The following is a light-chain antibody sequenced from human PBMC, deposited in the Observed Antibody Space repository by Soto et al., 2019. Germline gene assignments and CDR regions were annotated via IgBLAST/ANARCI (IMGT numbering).Light chain of an antibody. V-gene: IGLV2-8*01. J-gene: IGLJ1*01. Sequence: QSVLTQPPSASGYPGQSVTISCTGTTSDIGAYNYVSWYQQRPGKAPKLIIYEVTRRPSGVPDRIFGSKSYTTASLTVSGLQAEDEADYYCSSFAGTNSLVFGTGTKVTVL. CDR1: TSDIGAYNY. CDR2: EVT. CDR3: SSFAGTNSLV.